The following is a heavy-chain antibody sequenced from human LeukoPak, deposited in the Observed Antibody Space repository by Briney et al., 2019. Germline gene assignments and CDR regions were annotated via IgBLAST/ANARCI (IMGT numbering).Heavy chain of an antibody. Sequence: PGGSLRLSCAASGFTFTTYGMHWVRQAPGKGLEWVAFIQNDEIDKFYADSVKGRFTISRDNSKNTLYLQMNSLRAEDTAVYYCAKDSRRITIFGVVIIDWGQGTLVTVSS. CDR2: IQNDEIDK. CDR3: AKDSRRITIFGVVIID. D-gene: IGHD3-3*01. V-gene: IGHV3-30*02. J-gene: IGHJ4*02. CDR1: GFTFTTYG.